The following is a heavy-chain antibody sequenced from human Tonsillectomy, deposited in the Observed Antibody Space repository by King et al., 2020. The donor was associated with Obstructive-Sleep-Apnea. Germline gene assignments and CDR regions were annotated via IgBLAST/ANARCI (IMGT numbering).Heavy chain of an antibody. V-gene: IGHV3-30*02. J-gene: IGHJ4*02. D-gene: IGHD5-12*01. CDR1: GFTFSSYD. CDR2: RRYDGTNK. Sequence: VQLVESGGGVVQPGRSLRLSCAASGFTFSSYDMHWVRQAPGQGLEWVAVRRYDGTNKYYTDSVKGRFNISRDNSKNTLYLQMNSLRPEDTAVYYCAKDAQLLRLLNGDYFDYWGQGTLVTVSS. CDR3: AKDAQLLRLLNGDYFDY.